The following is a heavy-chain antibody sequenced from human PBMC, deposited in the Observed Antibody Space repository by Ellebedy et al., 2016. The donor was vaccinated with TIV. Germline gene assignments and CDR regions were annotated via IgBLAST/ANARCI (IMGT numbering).Heavy chain of an antibody. CDR1: GFSLSHIRMG. D-gene: IGHD2-21*02. J-gene: IGHJ4*01. CDR3: ARALRYCGGDCSYLFDY. Sequence: SGPTLVKLTATLTLTCTVSGFSLSHIRMGVSWYRQPTGRALEWLENIFSKDEKSYNTSLKSRLTISKDTAKSQVILTMTDLDPVDTATYDCARALRYCGGDCSYLFDYWGHGTLVPVSS. CDR2: IFSKDEK. V-gene: IGHV2-26*01.